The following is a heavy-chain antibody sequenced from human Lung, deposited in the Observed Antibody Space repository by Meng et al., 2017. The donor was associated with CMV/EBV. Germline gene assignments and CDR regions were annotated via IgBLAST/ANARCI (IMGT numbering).Heavy chain of an antibody. J-gene: IGHJ4*02. D-gene: IGHD3-10*01. CDR2: ITHSGST. CDR3: ARGGREETYGPNFDS. CDR1: GGSLSGYY. V-gene: IGHV4-34*01. Sequence: SXXVYGGSLSGYYWSWIRQPPGKGLEWIGEITHSGSTKYNPSLKSRVTISVDTSNNQFSLNVKSVTAADMGVYYCARGGREETYGPNFDSWDQGTLVTVSS.